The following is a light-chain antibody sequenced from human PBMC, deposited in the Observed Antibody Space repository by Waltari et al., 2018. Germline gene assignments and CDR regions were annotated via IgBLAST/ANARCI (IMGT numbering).Light chain of an antibody. CDR3: QMYGRLPVT. V-gene: IGKV3-20*01. Sequence: YRASQSVGRSVAGYQQRPGQARRLLSYDAFTRATGVADRFSGSGSGTDFSLTISRLDPEDFAVYYCQMYGRLPVTFGQGNKVEIK. CDR2: DAF. CDR1: QSVGRS. J-gene: IGKJ1*01.